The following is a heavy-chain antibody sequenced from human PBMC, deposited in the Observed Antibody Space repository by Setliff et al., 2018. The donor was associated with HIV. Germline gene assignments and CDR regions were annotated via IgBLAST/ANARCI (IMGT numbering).Heavy chain of an antibody. J-gene: IGHJ4*02. CDR2: IYTNGST. CDR3: ARGQYNSGYYGEPSSYYFDS. CDR1: GGSISSYF. D-gene: IGHD5-12*01. V-gene: IGHV4-4*08. Sequence: LSLTCTVPGGSISSYFWSWIRQPPGKGLEWIGYIYTNGSTNYNPSLKSRVTISVDTSKNQISLKLKSVTAADTATYYCARGQYNSGYYGEPSSYYFDSWDQGTLVTVSS.